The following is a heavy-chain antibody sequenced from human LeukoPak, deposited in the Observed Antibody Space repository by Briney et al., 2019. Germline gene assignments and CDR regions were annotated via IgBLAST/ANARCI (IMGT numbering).Heavy chain of an antibody. CDR3: ASKEHPGWPSTNAFDI. V-gene: IGHV1-24*01. D-gene: IGHD6-19*01. J-gene: IGHJ3*02. Sequence: GASVKVSCKVSGYTLTELSMHWVRQAPGKGLEWMGGFDPEDGETIYAQKFQGRVTMTEDTSTDTAYMELSSLRSEDTAVYYCASKEHPGWPSTNAFDIWGQGTMVTVSS. CDR2: FDPEDGET. CDR1: GYTLTELS.